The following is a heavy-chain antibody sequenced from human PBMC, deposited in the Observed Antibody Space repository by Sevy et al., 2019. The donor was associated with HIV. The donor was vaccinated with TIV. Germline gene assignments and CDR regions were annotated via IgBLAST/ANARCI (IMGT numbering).Heavy chain of an antibody. CDR2: ISTGTDHI. J-gene: IGHJ4*02. V-gene: IGHV3-21*05. Sequence: GGSLRLSCTASGYTFPAFSFNWVRQAPGKGLEWPSYISTGTDHIYYADSAKGRFTISRDDAKNSVYLEMKSLRDQDTALYYCVRRGVDAYNVYFDLWGQGTLVTVSS. CDR3: VRRGVDAYNVYFDL. CDR1: GYTFPAFS. D-gene: IGHD3-10*01.